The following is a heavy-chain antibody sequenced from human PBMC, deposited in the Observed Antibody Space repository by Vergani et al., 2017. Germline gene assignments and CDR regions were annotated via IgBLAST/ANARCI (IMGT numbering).Heavy chain of an antibody. J-gene: IGHJ4*02. Sequence: QVQVVQSGAEVKKSGASVKVSCKTSGYTFSNYYMHWVRQAPGQGLEWMGIINPSGGHTNYAQKFQGRVTMTRDTSTSTVYMELSSLRSEDTAIYYCARGAYVILTGYRYWGQGTLFTVSS. CDR3: ARGAYVILTGYRY. CDR2: INPSGGHT. V-gene: IGHV1-46*03. D-gene: IGHD3-9*01. CDR1: GYTFSNYY.